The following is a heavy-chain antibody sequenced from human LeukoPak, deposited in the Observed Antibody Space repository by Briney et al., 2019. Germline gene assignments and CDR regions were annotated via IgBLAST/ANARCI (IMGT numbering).Heavy chain of an antibody. CDR2: ISSSSSTI. V-gene: IGHV3-48*04. CDR3: ARDGALIAAIGTYDY. Sequence: HPGGSLRLSCAASGFTFSSYNMNWVRQAPGKGLEWVSYISSSSSTIYYADSVKGRFTISRDNAKNSLYLQMNSLRAEDTAVYYCARDGALIAAIGTYDYWGQGTLVTVSS. D-gene: IGHD6-6*01. CDR1: GFTFSSYN. J-gene: IGHJ4*02.